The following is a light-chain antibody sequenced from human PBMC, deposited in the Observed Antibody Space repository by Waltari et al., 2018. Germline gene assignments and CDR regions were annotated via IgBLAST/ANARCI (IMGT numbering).Light chain of an antibody. V-gene: IGLV2-8*01. CDR2: EVN. CDR1: SSDVGGYNY. Sequence: QSALTQPPSASGSPGQSVPISCPGTSSDVGGYNYVSWYQQHPGKAPKLMIYEVNNRPSGVPDRFSGSKSGNTASLTVSGLQAEDEADYYCSSYAGSNNYVLFGGGTKLTVL. CDR3: SSYAGSNNYVL. J-gene: IGLJ2*01.